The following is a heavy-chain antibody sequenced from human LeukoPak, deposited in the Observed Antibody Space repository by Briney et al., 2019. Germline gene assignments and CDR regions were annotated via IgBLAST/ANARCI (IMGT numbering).Heavy chain of an antibody. V-gene: IGHV1-69*05. D-gene: IGHD4-23*01. CDR3: ARGYGGDAFDI. CDR2: IIPIFGTA. J-gene: IGHJ3*02. CDR1: GGTFSSYA. Sequence: SVKVSCKASGGTFSSYAISWARQAPGQGLEWMGRIIPIFGTANYAQKFQGRVTITTGESTSTAYMELSSLRSEDTAAYYCARGYGGDAFDIWGQGTMVTVSS.